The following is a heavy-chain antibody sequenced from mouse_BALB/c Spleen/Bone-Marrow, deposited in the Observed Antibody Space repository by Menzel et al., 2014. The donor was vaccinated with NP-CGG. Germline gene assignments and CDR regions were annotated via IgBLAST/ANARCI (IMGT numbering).Heavy chain of an antibody. CDR1: GFTFSSYT. CDR2: ISSGGSYT. V-gene: IGHV5-6-4*01. D-gene: IGHD3-2*01. CDR3: TRVMTTARAPRYFDV. J-gene: IGHJ1*01. Sequence: DVQLVESGGGLVKPGGSLKLSCAASGFTFSSYTMSWVRQTPEKRLEWVATISSGGSYTYYPDSVKGRFTISRDNAKNTLYLQMSSLKSEDTAMYYCTRVMTTARAPRYFDVWGAGTTVTVSS.